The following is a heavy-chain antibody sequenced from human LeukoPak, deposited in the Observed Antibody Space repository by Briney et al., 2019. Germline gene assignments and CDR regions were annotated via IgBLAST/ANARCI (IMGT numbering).Heavy chain of an antibody. V-gene: IGHV3-23*01. CDR1: GFTFSSYA. CDR3: EKDSLYSSRWYPNFDY. CDR2: ISGSGGST. D-gene: IGHD6-13*01. J-gene: IGHJ4*02. Sequence: GGSLRLSCAASGFTFSSYAMSWVRQAPGKGLELVSAISGSGGSTYYADSVKGRFTISTDNSQNTLYLPMISLRAEDTAVYYCEKDSLYSSRWYPNFDYWGQGTLVTVSS.